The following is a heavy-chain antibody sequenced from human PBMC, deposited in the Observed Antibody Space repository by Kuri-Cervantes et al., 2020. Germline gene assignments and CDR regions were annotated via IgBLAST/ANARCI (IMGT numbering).Heavy chain of an antibody. CDR3: ARWGLRFLDEYGMDV. CDR2: IIPILGIA. CDR1: GGTFSSYT. V-gene: IGHV1-69*02. Sequence: SVKVSCKASGGTFSSYTISWVRQAPGQGLEWMGRIIPILGIANYAQKLQGRVTMTTDTSTSTAYMELRSLRSDDTAVYYCARWGLRFLDEYGMDVWGQGTTVTVSS. D-gene: IGHD3-3*01. J-gene: IGHJ6*02.